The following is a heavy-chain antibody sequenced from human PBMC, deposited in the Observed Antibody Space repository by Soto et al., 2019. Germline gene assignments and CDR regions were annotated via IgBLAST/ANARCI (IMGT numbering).Heavy chain of an antibody. CDR2: ISSSSSTI. Sequence: EVQLVESGGGLVQPGGSLRLSCAASGFTFSSYSMNWVRQAPGKGLEWVSYISSSSSTIYYADSVKGRFTISRDNAKNSLYLQMNSLKEEDTGVYYWATDGHSSASGWTKIYYYYYGMDVWGQGTTVTVSS. D-gene: IGHD6-6*01. V-gene: IGHV3-48*02. CDR3: ATDGHSSASGWTKIYYYYYGMDV. CDR1: GFTFSSYS. J-gene: IGHJ6*02.